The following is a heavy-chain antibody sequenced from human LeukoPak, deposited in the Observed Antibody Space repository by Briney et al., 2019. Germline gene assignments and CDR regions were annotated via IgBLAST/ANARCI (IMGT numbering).Heavy chain of an antibody. CDR2: IIPIFATT. Sequence: ASVKVSCKTSGGTFSSFAIAWVRQAPGQGLEWMAGIIPIFATTNYAQAFQGRVSLTADESTSTAYMELSRLRSDDTAVYYCARDRPPERFDYWGQGTLVTVSS. J-gene: IGHJ4*02. V-gene: IGHV1-69*13. CDR3: ARDRPPERFDY. CDR1: GGTFSSFA. D-gene: IGHD6-6*01.